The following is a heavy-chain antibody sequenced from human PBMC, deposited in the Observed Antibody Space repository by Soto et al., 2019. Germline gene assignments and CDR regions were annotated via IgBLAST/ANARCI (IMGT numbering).Heavy chain of an antibody. CDR2: IYATGTT. Sequence: ASETLSLTCTVSGAPISGFYWSWIRKSAGKGLEWIGRIYATGTTDYNPSLKSRVMMSVDTSKKQFSLKLRSVTAADTAVYYCVRDGTKTLRDWFDPWGQGISVTVSS. D-gene: IGHD1-1*01. J-gene: IGHJ5*02. V-gene: IGHV4-4*07. CDR3: VRDGTKTLRDWFDP. CDR1: GAPISGFY.